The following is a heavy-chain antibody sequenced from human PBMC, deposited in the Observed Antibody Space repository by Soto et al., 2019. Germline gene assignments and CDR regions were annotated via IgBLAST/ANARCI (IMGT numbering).Heavy chain of an antibody. CDR2: IHNSGGT. V-gene: IGHV4-59*01. CDR3: ARGYCDSRGYSNTFDI. Sequence: PSETLSLTCTVSGVSISSAYWSWIRQPPGKGPEWIGYIHNSGGTNYNPSLKSRVTFSVDTSKNQFSLRLSSVTTADTAMYYCARGYCDSRGYSNTFDIWGQGTMVTVSS. D-gene: IGHD3-22*01. J-gene: IGHJ3*02. CDR1: GVSISSAY.